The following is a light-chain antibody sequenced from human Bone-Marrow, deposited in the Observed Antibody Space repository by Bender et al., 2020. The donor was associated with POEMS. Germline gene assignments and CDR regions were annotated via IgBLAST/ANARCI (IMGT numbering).Light chain of an antibody. Sequence: QSVVTQPPSLSEAPRQRVTISCSGSSSNIGNHGVNWYQQLPGEAPKRLIDYDGPLTPGVSDRFSASKSGTSASLAISKLQSEDEALYYCSTWDDSLSGWVFGGGTKLTVL. CDR2: YDG. V-gene: IGLV1-36*01. CDR1: SSNIGNHG. J-gene: IGLJ3*02. CDR3: STWDDSLSGWV.